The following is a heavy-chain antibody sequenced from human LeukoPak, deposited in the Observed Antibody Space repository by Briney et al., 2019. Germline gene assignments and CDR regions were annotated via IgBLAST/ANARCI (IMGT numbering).Heavy chain of an antibody. D-gene: IGHD3-22*01. CDR1: GFTFNNHA. CDR3: AKVSYDRSGRTCSFDS. CDR2: LTSSGGSK. Sequence: PGGSLRLSCAVSGFTFNNHAMSWVRQAPGKGLESVSFLTSSGGSKFYGDSVKGRFTISRDNSNNTLYLQMNILRAEDTAVYYCAKVSYDRSGRTCSFDSWGQGTLVTVSS. V-gene: IGHV3-23*01. J-gene: IGHJ4*02.